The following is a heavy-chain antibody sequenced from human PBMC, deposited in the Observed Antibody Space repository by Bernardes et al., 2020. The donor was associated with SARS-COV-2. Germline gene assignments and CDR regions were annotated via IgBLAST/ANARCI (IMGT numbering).Heavy chain of an antibody. CDR1: GFIFSRYG. V-gene: IGHV3-23*01. CDR3: VKDPRGGRYPDWFDP. Sequence: GGSLRLSCSNPGFIFSRYGLSWVLQRPGKGLEWVASISGSDVTTYYADFAKGRFTVSRDSAKNMAFLQMNSLRVEETAVYYGVKDPRGGRYPDWFDPWGQGTRVTVSS. J-gene: IGHJ5*02. D-gene: IGHD1-26*01. CDR2: ISGSDVTT.